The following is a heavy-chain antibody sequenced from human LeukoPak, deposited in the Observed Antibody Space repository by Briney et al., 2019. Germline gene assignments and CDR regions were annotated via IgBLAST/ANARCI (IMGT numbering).Heavy chain of an antibody. CDR3: AREFGQQLAYFDY. V-gene: IGHV1-3*01. Sequence: GASVKVSCKASGYTFTSYGMNWVRQAPGQGLEWMGWINAGNGNTKYSQKFQGRVTITRDTSASTAYMELSSLRSEDTAVYYCAREFGQQLAYFDYWGQGTLVTVSS. J-gene: IGHJ4*02. D-gene: IGHD6-13*01. CDR2: INAGNGNT. CDR1: GYTFTSYG.